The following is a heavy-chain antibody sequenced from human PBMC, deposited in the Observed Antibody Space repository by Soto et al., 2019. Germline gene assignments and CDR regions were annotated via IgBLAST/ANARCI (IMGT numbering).Heavy chain of an antibody. CDR2: IITLFGTA. CDR1: GGTFSSHS. D-gene: IGHD4-17*01. CDR3: AREVGYGDFSAALLD. J-gene: IGHJ4*02. Sequence: VQLMQSGAEVKQPGSSVKVSCKASGGTFSSHSINWVRQAPGQGLEWMGGIITLFGTANYAQNFQGRVTITGDQSTSTAYMELNSLRSDDTAVYYWAREVGYGDFSAALLDWGQGTLVTVSS. V-gene: IGHV1-69*01.